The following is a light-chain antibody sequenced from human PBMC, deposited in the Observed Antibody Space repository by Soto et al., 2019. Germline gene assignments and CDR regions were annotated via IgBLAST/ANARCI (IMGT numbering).Light chain of an antibody. CDR2: DVS. J-gene: IGKJ1*01. Sequence: DIQLTQSPSTLSASVGDRVNITYRASQSISDWLAWYQQKPVKAPRLLIYDVSSLEIGVPSRFRGSGSGTEFSLTISSLQPDDFATYYCQQYNSYPWTFGQGTKVDI. V-gene: IGKV1-5*01. CDR3: QQYNSYPWT. CDR1: QSISDW.